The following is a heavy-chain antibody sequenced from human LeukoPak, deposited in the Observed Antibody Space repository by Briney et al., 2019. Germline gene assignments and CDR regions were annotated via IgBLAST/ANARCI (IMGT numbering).Heavy chain of an antibody. CDR2: IIPIFGTA. Sequence: ASVKVSCKASGGTFSSYAISWVRQAPGQGLEWMGGIIPIFGTANYAQKFQGRVTITADESASTAYMELSSLRSEDTAVYYCAGRSSGFTRGAFDIWGQGTMVTVSS. J-gene: IGHJ3*02. CDR3: AGRSSGFTRGAFDI. D-gene: IGHD6-19*01. V-gene: IGHV1-69*13. CDR1: GGTFSSYA.